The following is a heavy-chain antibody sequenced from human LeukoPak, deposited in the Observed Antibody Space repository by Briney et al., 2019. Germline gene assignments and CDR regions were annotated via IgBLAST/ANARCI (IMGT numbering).Heavy chain of an antibody. CDR2: ISSSSSYI. CDR3: ARVQIYDILTGSDY. D-gene: IGHD3-9*01. CDR1: GFTFSSYS. V-gene: IGHV3-21*01. J-gene: IGHJ4*02. Sequence: GGPLRLSCAASGFTFSSYSMNWVRQAPGKGLEWVSSISSSSSYIYYADSVKGRFTISRDNAKNSLYPQMNSLRAEDTAVYYCARVQIYDILTGSDYWGQGTLVTVSS.